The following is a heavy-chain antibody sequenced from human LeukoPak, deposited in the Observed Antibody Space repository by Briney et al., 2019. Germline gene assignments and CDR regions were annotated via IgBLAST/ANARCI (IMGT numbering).Heavy chain of an antibody. CDR1: GFTFSSYA. Sequence: PGGSLRLSCAASGFTFSSYAMSWVRQAPGKGLEWVSAISGSGGSTYYADSVKGRFTISRDNSKNTLYLQMNSLRAEDTAVYYCAKGGQWLLSWNRDAFDIWGQGTMVTVSS. D-gene: IGHD3-3*01. J-gene: IGHJ3*02. CDR2: ISGSGGST. CDR3: AKGGQWLLSWNRDAFDI. V-gene: IGHV3-23*01.